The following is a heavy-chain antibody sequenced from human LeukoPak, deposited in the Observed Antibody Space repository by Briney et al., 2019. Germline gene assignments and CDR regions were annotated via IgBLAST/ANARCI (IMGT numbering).Heavy chain of an antibody. CDR2: IYSGGST. J-gene: IGHJ3*02. Sequence: GGSLRLSFAASGFTVSSNYMSWVRQAPGKGLEWVSVIYSGGSTYYADSVKGRFTISRDNSKNTLYLQMNSLRAEDTAVYYCARGGVGGSSALAFDIWGQGTMVTVSS. CDR1: GFTVSSNY. D-gene: IGHD1-26*01. CDR3: ARGGVGGSSALAFDI. V-gene: IGHV3-53*01.